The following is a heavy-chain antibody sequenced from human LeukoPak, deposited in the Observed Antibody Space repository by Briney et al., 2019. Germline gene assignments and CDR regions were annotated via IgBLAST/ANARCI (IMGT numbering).Heavy chain of an antibody. CDR1: GGSISSYY. CDR2: IYYSGST. J-gene: IGHJ4*02. V-gene: IGHV4-59*01. CDR3: ARGYGPNRRYYDSSGYYRPFDY. D-gene: IGHD3-22*01. Sequence: PSETLSLTCTVSGGSISSYYWSWIRQPPGKGLEWIGYIYYSGSTNYNPSLKSRVTISVDTSKNQFSLKLSSVTAADTAVYYCARGYGPNRRYYDSSGYYRPFDYWGQGTLVTVSS.